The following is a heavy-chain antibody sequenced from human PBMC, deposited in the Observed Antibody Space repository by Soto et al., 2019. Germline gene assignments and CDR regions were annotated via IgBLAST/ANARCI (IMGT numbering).Heavy chain of an antibody. CDR1: GGSFSGYY. CDR3: AVEGAMVRGNYGMDV. Sequence: SETLSLTCAVYGGSFSGYYWSWIRQPPGKGLEWIGDIYHSGSTNYNPSLKSRVTISVDTSKNQFSLKLSSVTAADTAVYYCAVEGAMVRGNYGMDVWGQGTTVTVSS. V-gene: IGHV4-34*01. CDR2: IYHSGST. D-gene: IGHD3-10*01. J-gene: IGHJ6*02.